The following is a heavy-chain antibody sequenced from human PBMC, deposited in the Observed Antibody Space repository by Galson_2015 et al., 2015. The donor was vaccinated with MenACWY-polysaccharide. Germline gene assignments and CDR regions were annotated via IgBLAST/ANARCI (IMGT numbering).Heavy chain of an antibody. J-gene: IGHJ4*02. V-gene: IGHV3-7*01. CDR2: IKQDGSEK. D-gene: IGHD3-10*01. CDR3: ARERLVRGVFLDQ. CDR1: GFTFSNFW. Sequence: SLRLSCAASGFTFSNFWMSWVRQAPGKELEWVASIKQDGSEKYLVDSVKGRFTISRDNAENSLFLQMNSLRAEDTAVYYCARERLVRGVFLDQWGQGTLVTGAS.